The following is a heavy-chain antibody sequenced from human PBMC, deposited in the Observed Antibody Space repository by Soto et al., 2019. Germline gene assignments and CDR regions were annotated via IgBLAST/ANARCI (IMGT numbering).Heavy chain of an antibody. J-gene: IGHJ4*02. Sequence: SGTLSLTCTVSGGSISIYYWSWIRQPPGKGLEWIGYIYYSGSTNYNPSLKSRVTISVDTSKNQFSLKLSSVTAADTAVYYCARAYGYYFDYWGQGTLVTV. CDR1: GGSISIYY. CDR2: IYYSGST. CDR3: ARAYGYYFDY. V-gene: IGHV4-59*01. D-gene: IGHD3-10*01.